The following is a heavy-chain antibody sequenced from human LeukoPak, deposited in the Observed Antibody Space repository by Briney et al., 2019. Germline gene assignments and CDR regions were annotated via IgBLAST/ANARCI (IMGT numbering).Heavy chain of an antibody. D-gene: IGHD3-10*02. CDR2: ITSSSSYI. CDR1: GFTFSTYN. J-gene: IGHJ6*04. Sequence: GGSLRLSCAASGFTFSTYNMNWVRQAPGKGLEWVSSITSSSSYIYYADSVKGRFTISRDNAKNSLYLQMNSLRAEDTAVYYCAELGITMIGGVWGKGTTVTISS. CDR3: AELGITMIGGV. V-gene: IGHV3-21*01.